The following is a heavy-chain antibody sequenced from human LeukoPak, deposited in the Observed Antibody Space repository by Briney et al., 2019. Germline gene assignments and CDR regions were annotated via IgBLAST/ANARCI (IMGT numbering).Heavy chain of an antibody. V-gene: IGHV1-18*01. CDR2: ISAYNGNT. D-gene: IGHD2-2*01. Sequence: GASVKVSCKASGYTFTSYGISWVRQAPGQGLEWMGWISAYNGNTNYAQKLQGTVTMTTDTSTSTAYMEMRSLRSDHTAVYFCARGLYCSSSSCYAGGWFYPWGQGTLVTVSS. J-gene: IGHJ5*02. CDR3: ARGLYCSSSSCYAGGWFYP. CDR1: GYTFTSYG.